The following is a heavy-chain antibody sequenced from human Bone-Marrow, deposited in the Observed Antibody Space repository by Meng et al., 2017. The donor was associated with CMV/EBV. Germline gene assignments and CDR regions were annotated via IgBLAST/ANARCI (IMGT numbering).Heavy chain of an antibody. CDR3: AKDHHVYPNGWSERYFDC. D-gene: IGHD6-19*01. CDR2: IWSDGSNK. CDR1: FTFSSYG. Sequence: FTFSSYGMRWVRQAPGKGLEWVAAIWSDGSNKYYGDSVKGRFTISRDNSKNTLYLQMNSLRAEDTAVYYCAKDHHVYPNGWSERYFDCWGQGTLVTVSS. V-gene: IGHV3-33*06. J-gene: IGHJ4*02.